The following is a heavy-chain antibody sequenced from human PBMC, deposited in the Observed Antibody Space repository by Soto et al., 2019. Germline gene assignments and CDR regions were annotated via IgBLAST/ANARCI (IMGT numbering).Heavy chain of an antibody. V-gene: IGHV1-69*13. CDR1: GGTFSSYA. CDR3: ARVGIAAARFDY. D-gene: IGHD6-13*01. J-gene: IGHJ4*02. Sequence: ASVKVSCKASGGTFSSYAISWVRQAPGQGLEWMGGIIPIFGTANYAQKFQGRVTITADESTSTAYMELSSLRSEDTAVYYCARVGIAAARFDYWGQGTLVTVSS. CDR2: IIPIFGTA.